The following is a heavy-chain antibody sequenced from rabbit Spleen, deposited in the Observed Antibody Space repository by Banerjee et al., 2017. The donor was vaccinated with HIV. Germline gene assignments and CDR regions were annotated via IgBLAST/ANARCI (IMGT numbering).Heavy chain of an antibody. Sequence: QSLEEYGGGLVQHEGCLTPTCTESGFSFNKNYYMCWVRQAPGKGLERIACIYGGDGSSTACANWAKGRFTVSKTSSTTVTLQMSSLTAADTAAYFCARGSATMMLVITGYYLSLWGQGTLVTVS. CDR3: ARGSATMMLVITGYYLSL. V-gene: IGHV1S40*01. J-gene: IGHJ4*01. D-gene: IGHD2-1*01. CDR2: IYGGDGSST. CDR1: GFSFNKNYY.